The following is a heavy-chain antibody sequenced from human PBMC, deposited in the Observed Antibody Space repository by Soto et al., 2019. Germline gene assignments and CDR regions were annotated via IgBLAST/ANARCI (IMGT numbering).Heavy chain of an antibody. J-gene: IGHJ4*02. CDR1: GGSINTFY. V-gene: IGHV4-4*07. CDR3: AREGSYSAYNFAHGIQLWSFDF. D-gene: IGHD5-12*01. CDR2: IFSSGST. Sequence: SETLSLTCTVSGGSINTFYWSWVRQPAGKGLEWIGRIFSSGSTSFNPSLESRVAMSVDTSKNHFSLNLSSVTAADMAVYYCAREGSYSAYNFAHGIQLWSFDFWGQGARVTVSS.